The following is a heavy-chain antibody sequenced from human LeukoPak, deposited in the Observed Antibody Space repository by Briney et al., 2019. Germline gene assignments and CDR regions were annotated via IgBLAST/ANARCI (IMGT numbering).Heavy chain of an antibody. V-gene: IGHV4-39*01. Sequence: SETLSLTCTVSGGSISSSSYYWGWIRQPPGKGLEWIGSIYYSGSTYYNPSLKSRVTISVDTSKNQFSLKLSSVTAADTAVYYCARGRSGWSYYFDYWGQGTLVTVSS. CDR1: GGSISSSSYY. D-gene: IGHD6-19*01. J-gene: IGHJ4*02. CDR3: ARGRSGWSYYFDY. CDR2: IYYSGST.